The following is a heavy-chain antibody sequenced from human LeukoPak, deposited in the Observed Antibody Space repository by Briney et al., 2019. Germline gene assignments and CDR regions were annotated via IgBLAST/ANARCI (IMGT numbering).Heavy chain of an antibody. CDR2: ISGSGGST. Sequence: GGSLRLSCAASGFTFSSAAMTWVRQAPGKGLEWVSAISGSGGSTYYADSVKGRFTISRDNSKNTLSLQMSSLRAEDTAVYYCAKLPYSSAWYIDYWGQGTLVTVSS. CDR1: GFTFSSAA. D-gene: IGHD6-19*01. V-gene: IGHV3-23*01. J-gene: IGHJ4*02. CDR3: AKLPYSSAWYIDY.